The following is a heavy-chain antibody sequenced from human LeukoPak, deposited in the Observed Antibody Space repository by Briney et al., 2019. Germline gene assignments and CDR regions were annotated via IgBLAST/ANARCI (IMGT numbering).Heavy chain of an antibody. V-gene: IGHV3-11*04. D-gene: IGHD3-10*01. CDR3: ARAQPRWFGESTYYFDY. CDR1: GFTFSDYH. Sequence: GGSLRLSCAASGFTFSDYHMSWIRQAPGKGLEWVSYISSSGSTIYYADSVKGRFTISRDNAKNSLYLQMNSLRAEDTAVYYCARAQPRWFGESTYYFDYWGQGTLVTVSS. J-gene: IGHJ4*02. CDR2: ISSSGSTI.